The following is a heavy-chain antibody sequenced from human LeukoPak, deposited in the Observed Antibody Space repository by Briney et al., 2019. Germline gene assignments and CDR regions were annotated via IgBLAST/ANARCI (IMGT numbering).Heavy chain of an antibody. V-gene: IGHV4-61*09. D-gene: IGHD6-19*01. CDR1: GGSISSGGHY. CDR2: MYSSGST. CDR3: ARNTSGHSFEY. Sequence: SETLSLTCTVSGGSISSGGHYWTWIRQPAGKGLEWIGHMYSSGSTSYNPSLKSRVTISVDTSKKQFSLKLSSVTAADTAVYYCARNTSGHSFEYWGQGTLVTVSS. J-gene: IGHJ4*02.